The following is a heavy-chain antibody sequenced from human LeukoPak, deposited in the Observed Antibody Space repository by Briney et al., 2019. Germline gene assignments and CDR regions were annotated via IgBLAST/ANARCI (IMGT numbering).Heavy chain of an antibody. CDR2: ISSSGSTI. Sequence: GGSLRLSCAASGFTFSSYEMNWVRQAPGKGLEWVSYISSSGSTIYYADSVKGRFTISRDNAKNSLYQQMNSLRAEDTAVYYCARAPAHYYDSSDHYYVGESYFDYWGQGTLVTVSS. J-gene: IGHJ4*02. V-gene: IGHV3-48*03. D-gene: IGHD3-22*01. CDR3: ARAPAHYYDSSDHYYVGESYFDY. CDR1: GFTFSSYE.